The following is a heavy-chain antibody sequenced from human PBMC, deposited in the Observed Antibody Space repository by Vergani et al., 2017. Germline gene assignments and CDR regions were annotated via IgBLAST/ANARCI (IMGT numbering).Heavy chain of an antibody. J-gene: IGHJ5*02. V-gene: IGHV5-10-1*03. CDR2: IDPSDSYT. Sequence: EVQLVQSGAEVRKPGESLRISCEGSGYSFTSYRINWVRQMPGKGLEWMGRIDPSDSYTTYNPSFQSRVTISADKSISTAYLQWSTLNASDSAMYYSSTARRCNETSCYTAHWFDPWGQGTLVTVSS. D-gene: IGHD2-2*02. CDR3: STARRCNETSCYTAHWFDP. CDR1: GYSFTSYR.